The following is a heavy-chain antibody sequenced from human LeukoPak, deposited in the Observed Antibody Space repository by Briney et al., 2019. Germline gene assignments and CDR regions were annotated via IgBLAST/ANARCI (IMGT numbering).Heavy chain of an antibody. V-gene: IGHV3-30*03. CDR3: TREHHPFSSGYYRFGYYYYGMDV. CDR1: GFTFSSYG. Sequence: GGSLRLSCAASGFTFSSYGMHWVRQAPGKGLEWVAVISYDGSNKYYADSVKGRFTISRDNSKNTLYLQMNSLRAEDTAVYYCTREHHPFSSGYYRFGYYYYGMDVWGQGTTVTVSS. CDR2: ISYDGSNK. J-gene: IGHJ6*02. D-gene: IGHD3-22*01.